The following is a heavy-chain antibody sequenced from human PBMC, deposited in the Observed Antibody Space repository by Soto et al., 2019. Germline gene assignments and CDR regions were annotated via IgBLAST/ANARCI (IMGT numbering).Heavy chain of an antibody. D-gene: IGHD3-10*01. CDR1: GGPFSDNA. Sequence: QVQLVQSGAEVKKPGSSVKVSCKVSGGPFSDNAVSWVRQAPGQGLDGMGGIIPMFGTANYAQKFQGRVTITADESTTTAYMELSSLRSEDTAVYYCARDLDYYGSGNYYNRIDYWGQGTLVTVSS. CDR2: IIPMFGTA. J-gene: IGHJ4*02. CDR3: ARDLDYYGSGNYYNRIDY. V-gene: IGHV1-69*01.